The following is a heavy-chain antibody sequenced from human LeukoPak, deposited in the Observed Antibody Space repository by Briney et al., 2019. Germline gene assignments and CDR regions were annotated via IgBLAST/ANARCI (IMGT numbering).Heavy chain of an antibody. J-gene: IGHJ4*02. D-gene: IGHD2-15*01. Sequence: PSETLSLTCAVYGGSFSNYYWTWIRRSPGKGLEWVGETTHSGSAKHNPSLKSRVTISIDTSKNQFSLKLTSVTAADTAVYYCAIPGIAATTYSFDHWGQGTLVTVSS. CDR1: GGSFSNYY. CDR3: AIPGIAATTYSFDH. V-gene: IGHV4-34*01. CDR2: TTHSGSA.